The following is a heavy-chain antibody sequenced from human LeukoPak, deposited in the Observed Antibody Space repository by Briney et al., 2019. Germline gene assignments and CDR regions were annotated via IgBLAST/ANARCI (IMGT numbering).Heavy chain of an antibody. J-gene: IGHJ4*02. CDR3: AXGDXXSSEGGY. CDR1: GFTFSRYG. Sequence: GGSLRLSWAASGFTFSRYGMHWVRQAPGKGPEWVAFIRSNVNNKYYADSVKGRFTILRDNSKNTLYLQMNSLRPEDTAVYYFAXGDXXSSEGGYWGQGTLVTVS. D-gene: IGHD6-6*01. V-gene: IGHV3-30*02. CDR2: IRSNVNNK.